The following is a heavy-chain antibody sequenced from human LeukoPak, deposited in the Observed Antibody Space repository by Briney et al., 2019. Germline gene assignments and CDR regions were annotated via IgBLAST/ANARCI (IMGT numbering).Heavy chain of an antibody. J-gene: IGHJ4*02. CDR1: GGSISSSFW. CDR3: ARSFPTDGSIAY. CDR2: IYHNGST. Sequence: SETLSLTCAVSGGSISSSFWWNWVRQPPGKGLEWIGEIYHNGSTYYNPSLKSRITISVDTSKNQFSLRLTSVTAADTALYYCARSFPTDGSIAYWGQGTLVTVS. D-gene: IGHD5-24*01. V-gene: IGHV4-4*02.